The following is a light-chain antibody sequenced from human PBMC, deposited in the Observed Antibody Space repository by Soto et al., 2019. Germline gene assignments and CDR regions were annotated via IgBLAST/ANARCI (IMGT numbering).Light chain of an antibody. V-gene: IGLV2-14*01. CDR3: SSYTSSITWV. CDR1: SSDVGGYNY. Sequence: QSALTQPASVSGSPGQSITISCTGTSSDVGGYNYVSWYQQHPGKAPKLMIYEVSNRPSGVSNRFSGSKSGNTASLTISGLRAEDEADYYCSSYTSSITWVFGGGTQLTVL. CDR2: EVS. J-gene: IGLJ3*02.